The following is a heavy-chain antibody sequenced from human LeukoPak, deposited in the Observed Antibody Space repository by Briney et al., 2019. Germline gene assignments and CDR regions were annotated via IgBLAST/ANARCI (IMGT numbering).Heavy chain of an antibody. Sequence: ASVKVSCKASGYTFTSYGISWVRQAPGQGLEWMGWISAYNGNTNYAQKLQGRVTMTTDTSTSTAYMELSRLRSDDTAVYYCARQGSSGYPRPYYFDYWGQGTLVTVSS. CDR1: GYTFTSYG. CDR2: ISAYNGNT. J-gene: IGHJ4*02. CDR3: ARQGSSGYPRPYYFDY. D-gene: IGHD3-22*01. V-gene: IGHV1-18*01.